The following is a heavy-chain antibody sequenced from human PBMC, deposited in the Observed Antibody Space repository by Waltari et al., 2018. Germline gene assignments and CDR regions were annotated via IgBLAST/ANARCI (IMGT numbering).Heavy chain of an antibody. CDR3: AGGPYYYGSDGYFQH. V-gene: IGHV4-59*01. Sequence: QVQLQESGSGLVKPSETLSLTCTVSGGSISSYYWSWIRQPPGKGLEWIGYIYYSGSTNYNPSLKSRVTISVDTSKNQFSLKLSSVTAADTAVYYCAGGPYYYGSDGYFQHWGQGTLVTVSS. CDR1: GGSISSYY. CDR2: IYYSGST. D-gene: IGHD3-10*01. J-gene: IGHJ1*01.